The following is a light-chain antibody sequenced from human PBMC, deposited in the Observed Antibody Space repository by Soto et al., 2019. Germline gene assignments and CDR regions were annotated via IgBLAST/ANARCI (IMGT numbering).Light chain of an antibody. J-gene: IGKJ1*01. Sequence: DIQMTQSPSSLSASVGDTVTITCRASQSISSYLNWYQQKPGQAPKLLISAASRLRSGVPSRFSGSGSGTDFTLSINSLQPEDFATYYCQQSFSTLWTFGQGSKVEI. CDR1: QSISSY. CDR3: QQSFSTLWT. CDR2: AAS. V-gene: IGKV1-39*01.